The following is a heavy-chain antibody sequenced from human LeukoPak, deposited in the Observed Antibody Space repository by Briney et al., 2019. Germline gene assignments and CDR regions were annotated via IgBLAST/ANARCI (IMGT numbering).Heavy chain of an antibody. CDR3: AELGITMIGGV. CDR2: ITSNGANM. J-gene: IGHJ6*04. Sequence: PGGSLRLSCSASGLTFTKYYMNWVRQAPGKGLEWVSSITSNGANMYYADSVKGRFTISRDNAKNSLYLQMNSLRAEDTAVYYCAELGITMIGGVWGKGTTVTISS. D-gene: IGHD3-10*02. V-gene: IGHV3-21*01. CDR1: GLTFTKYY.